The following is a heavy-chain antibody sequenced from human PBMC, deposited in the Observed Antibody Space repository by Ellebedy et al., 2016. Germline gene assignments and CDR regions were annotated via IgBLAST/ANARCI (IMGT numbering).Heavy chain of an antibody. J-gene: IGHJ4*02. D-gene: IGHD5-24*01. CDR3: ARDLDAIQGPAPFDS. Sequence: ASVKVSXKASGNILTSYFFHWVRQAPGQGLEWMGMVYPTSGSTTYAQKFQGRVTMTTDTSTTTAYMELRNLRSDDTAMYFCARDLDAIQGPAPFDSWGQGTHVTVSS. V-gene: IGHV1-46*01. CDR1: GNILTSYF. CDR2: VYPTSGST.